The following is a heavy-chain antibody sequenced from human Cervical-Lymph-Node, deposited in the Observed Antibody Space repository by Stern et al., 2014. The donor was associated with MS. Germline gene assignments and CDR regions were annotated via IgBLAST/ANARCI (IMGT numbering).Heavy chain of an antibody. CDR2: ISYDGNHK. V-gene: IGHV3-30*03. CDR1: GFTFSSYG. J-gene: IGHJ4*02. D-gene: IGHD2-8*01. Sequence: GQLVESGGAVVQPGRSLRLSCAASGFTFSSYGMHWVRQAPGKGLEWVTVISYDGNHKYYAASVKGRFTISRDKSKNTLHLQMNSVTPDDTAIYYCARDYEDTSMLFDHWGQGTLVTVSS. CDR3: ARDYEDTSMLFDH.